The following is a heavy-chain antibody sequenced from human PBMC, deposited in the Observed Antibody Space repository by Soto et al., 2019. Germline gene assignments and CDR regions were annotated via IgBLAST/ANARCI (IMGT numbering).Heavy chain of an antibody. D-gene: IGHD3-3*01. CDR2: ISYDGSNK. V-gene: IGHV3-30*18. CDR1: GFTFSSYG. CDR3: AKGLDPTYYDFWSGEDTQYYYYYYGMDV. J-gene: IGHJ6*02. Sequence: GGSLRLSCAASGFTFSSYGMHWVRQAPGKGLEWVAVISYDGSNKYYVDSVKGRFTISRDNSKNTLYLQMNSLRAEDTAVYYCAKGLDPTYYDFWSGEDTQYYYYYYGMDVWGQGTTVTVSS.